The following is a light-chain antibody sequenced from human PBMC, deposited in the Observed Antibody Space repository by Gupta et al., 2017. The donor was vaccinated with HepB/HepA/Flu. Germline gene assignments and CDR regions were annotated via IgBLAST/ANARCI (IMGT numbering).Light chain of an antibody. V-gene: IGKV3-15*01. CDR2: GAS. Sequence: EIVMTQSPVTLSVSPGERATLSCRTSQSVNSDLAWYQQKPGQAPRLLIYGASTRATAFPARFSGSGSGTEFTLTINSLQSEDFADYYCLQYNNWYTFGQGTKLEIK. CDR3: LQYNNWYT. J-gene: IGKJ2*01. CDR1: QSVNSD.